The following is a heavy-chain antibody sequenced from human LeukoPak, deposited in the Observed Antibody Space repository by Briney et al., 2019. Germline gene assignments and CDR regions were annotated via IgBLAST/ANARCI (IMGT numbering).Heavy chain of an antibody. V-gene: IGHV3-23*01. CDR3: GRTIAQYSNSWLYYFYGLDV. CDR1: GFTLGGYA. CDR2: ISGGSEDS. D-gene: IGHD6-13*01. Sequence: PGRSLRLSCTASGFTLGGYAMTWVRQAPGKGLEWVSSISGGSEDSYYADSVKGRFTISRDNSRSTLYLQMNSLRADDTAVYYCGRTIAQYSNSWLYYFYGLDVWGQGTTVTVSS. J-gene: IGHJ6*02.